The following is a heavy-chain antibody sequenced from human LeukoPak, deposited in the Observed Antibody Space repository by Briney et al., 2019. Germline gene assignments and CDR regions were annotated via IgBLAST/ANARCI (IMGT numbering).Heavy chain of an antibody. D-gene: IGHD3-3*01. V-gene: IGHV3-23*01. CDR2: ISGSGGST. J-gene: IGHJ4*02. CDR3: AKDSITIFGVVIIPWFDY. Sequence: GGSLRLSCAASGFTFSSYAMSWVRQAPGKGLEWVSAISGSGGSTYYAHSVKGRFTLSRDNSKNTLYLQMNSLSAEDTAVYYCAKDSITIFGVVIIPWFDYWGQGTLVSVSS. CDR1: GFTFSSYA.